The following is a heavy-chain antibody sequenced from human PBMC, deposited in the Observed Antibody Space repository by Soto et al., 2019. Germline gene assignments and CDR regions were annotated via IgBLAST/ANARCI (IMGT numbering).Heavy chain of an antibody. CDR1: GFTFSSHA. CDR2: ISGTGVST. CDR3: AKNRDGYYYTGTDV. Sequence: EVQLLESGGDLVQPGGSLGLSCAASGFTFSSHAISWVRQAPGKGLEWVSAISGTGVSTFYADSVKGRFTISRDNSKNTLYLQMNSLRVEDTAIYYCAKNRDGYYYTGTDVWGQGTTVTVSS. V-gene: IGHV3-23*01. J-gene: IGHJ6*02.